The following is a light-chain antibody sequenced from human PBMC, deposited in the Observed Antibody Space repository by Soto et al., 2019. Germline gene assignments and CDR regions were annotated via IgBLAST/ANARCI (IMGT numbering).Light chain of an antibody. J-gene: IGKJ1*01. V-gene: IGKV1-39*01. CDR3: QQSYIIRRT. CDR2: AAS. CDR1: QNINSY. Sequence: DIQLTQSPSSLSASVGDGVTITCRPSQNINSYVNWYQQKSGKAPELLIYAASNLQSGVPPRFSGSGSGTEFALIITSLQPEDCATYYCQQSYIIRRTFGQGTKVEIK.